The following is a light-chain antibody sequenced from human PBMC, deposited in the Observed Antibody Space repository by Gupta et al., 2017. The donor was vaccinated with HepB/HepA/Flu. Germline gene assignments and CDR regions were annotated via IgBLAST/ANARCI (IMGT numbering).Light chain of an antibody. V-gene: IGLV1-44*01. Sequence: QSVLTQPPSASGTPGQRVTISCSGSSSNIGSNTVNWYQQLPGTAPKLLIYRNNQRPSGVPDRFSGSKSGTSDSLAIXGXQSEDEXEYYCEAWDDSLNGVVFGGGTKLTVL. J-gene: IGLJ2*01. CDR3: EAWDDSLNGVV. CDR2: RNN. CDR1: SSNIGSNT.